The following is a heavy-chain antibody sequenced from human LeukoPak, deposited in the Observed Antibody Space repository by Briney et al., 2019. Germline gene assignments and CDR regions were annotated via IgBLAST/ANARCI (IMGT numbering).Heavy chain of an antibody. CDR1: GFTFSNAW. CDR3: TTVERWLLRSSPY. CDR2: IKTKIDGETT. V-gene: IGHV3-15*01. D-gene: IGHD5-24*01. J-gene: IGHJ4*02. Sequence: GGALRLSCAASGFTFSNAWMTWVRQAPGKGLEWVGRIKTKIDGETTDYAAPVEGRFTISRDDSKNTLYLQMNSLKTDDTAVYYCTTVERWLLRSSPYWGQGTLVTVSS.